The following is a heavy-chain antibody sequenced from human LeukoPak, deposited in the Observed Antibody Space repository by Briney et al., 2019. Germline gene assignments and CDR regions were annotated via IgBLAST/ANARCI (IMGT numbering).Heavy chain of an antibody. D-gene: IGHD2/OR15-2a*01. V-gene: IGHV4-34*01. CDR3: ARGQYRRDY. CDR1: GGSFGGYF. J-gene: IGHJ4*02. CDR2: INHSGIT. Sequence: SETLSLTCAVYGGSFGGYFWSWIRQPPGKGLEWIGEINHSGITYYNPSLKSRVTISVDTSKNQFSLMVTSVTAADTAVYYCARGQYRRDYWGQGTLVTVSS.